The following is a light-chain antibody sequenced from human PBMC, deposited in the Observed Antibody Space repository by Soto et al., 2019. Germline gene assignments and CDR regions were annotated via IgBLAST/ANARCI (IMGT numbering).Light chain of an antibody. Sequence: QSALTQPASVSGSPGQSVTISCTGTSNDIGGYYYAAWHQQHPGTAPKLIIYDVSNRPSGVSNRFSGSKSDNTASLTISGLQAEDEADYYCSSFTSSHTLAFGGGTKVTVL. V-gene: IGLV2-14*03. CDR2: DVS. CDR1: SNDIGGYYY. J-gene: IGLJ3*02. CDR3: SSFTSSHTLA.